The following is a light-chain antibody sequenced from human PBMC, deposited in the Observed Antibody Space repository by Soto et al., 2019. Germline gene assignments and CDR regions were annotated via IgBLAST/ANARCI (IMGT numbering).Light chain of an antibody. Sequence: EIVMTQSPATLSVSPGERATLSCRASQSVSSNLPWYQQKPGQAPRLLIYGSSTRATGIPARFSGSGFGTEFTITISILQSEDVAVYYCQQYNNWPVWTFGQGTKV. CDR1: QSVSSN. CDR2: GSS. V-gene: IGKV3-15*01. CDR3: QQYNNWPVWT. J-gene: IGKJ1*01.